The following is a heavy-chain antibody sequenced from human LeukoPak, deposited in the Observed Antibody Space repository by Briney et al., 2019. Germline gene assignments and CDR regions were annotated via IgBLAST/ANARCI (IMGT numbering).Heavy chain of an antibody. CDR2: ISAYNGNT. CDR1: GYTFTSYG. J-gene: IGHJ5*02. V-gene: IGHV1-18*01. CDR3: ARSLTRGYYYDSSGYYNWFDP. Sequence: ASVKVSCKASGYTFTSYGISWVRQAPGQGLEWMGWISAYNGNTNYAQKLQGRVTMTTDTSTSTAYMELRSLRSDDTAVYYCARSLTRGYYYDSSGYYNWFDPWGQGTLVIVSP. D-gene: IGHD3-22*01.